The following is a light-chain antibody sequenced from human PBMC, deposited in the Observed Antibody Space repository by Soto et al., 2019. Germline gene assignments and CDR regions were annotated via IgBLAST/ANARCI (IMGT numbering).Light chain of an antibody. J-gene: IGKJ5*01. CDR2: VAS. CDR3: QQSYGTPIT. CDR1: QSIIRY. V-gene: IGKV1-39*01. Sequence: DIQMTQSPSSLSASVGDRVTVTCRASQSIIRYLNWYQQKPGKAPNLLIYVASSLQSEVPSRFSGSGSGTDFTLTITSLQPEDFATYYCQQSYGTPITFGQGTRLEIK.